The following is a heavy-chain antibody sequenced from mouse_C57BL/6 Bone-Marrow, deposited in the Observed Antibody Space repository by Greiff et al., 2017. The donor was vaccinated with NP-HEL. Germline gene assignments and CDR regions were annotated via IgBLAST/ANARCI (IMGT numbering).Heavy chain of an antibody. CDR1: GYAFTNYL. D-gene: IGHD4-1*02. J-gene: IGHJ3*01. Sequence: QVQLQHSGAELVRPGTSVKVSCKASGYAFTNYLIEWVKQRPGQGLEWIGVINPGSGGTNYNEKFKGKATLTADKSSSTAYMQLSSLTSEDSAVYFCARSTGTKFAYWGQGTLVTVSA. V-gene: IGHV1-54*01. CDR3: ARSTGTKFAY. CDR2: INPGSGGT.